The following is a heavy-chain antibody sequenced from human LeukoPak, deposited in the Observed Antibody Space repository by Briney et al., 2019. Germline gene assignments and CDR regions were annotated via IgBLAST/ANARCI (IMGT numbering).Heavy chain of an antibody. Sequence: PGGSLRLSCAASGFTFSSYAMSWVRQAPGKGLEWVSAISGSGGSTYYADSVKGRFTISRDNAKNTLHLQMNSLRVEDTAVYYCARDLHNFPYWGQGTLVTVSS. CDR1: GFTFSSYA. J-gene: IGHJ4*02. CDR2: ISGSGGST. V-gene: IGHV3-23*01. D-gene: IGHD5-24*01. CDR3: ARDLHNFPY.